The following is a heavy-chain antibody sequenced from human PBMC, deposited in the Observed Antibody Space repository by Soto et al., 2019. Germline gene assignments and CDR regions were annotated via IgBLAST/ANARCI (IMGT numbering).Heavy chain of an antibody. CDR2: IWYDGSNK. J-gene: IGHJ6*04. CDR1: GFTFSSYG. D-gene: IGHD6-13*01. Sequence: GGSLRLSCAASGFTFSSYGMHWVRQAPGKGLEWVAVIWYDGSNKYYADSVKGRFTISRDNSKNTLYLQMNSLRAEDTAVYYCARDKYSSSWYYYGMDVWGKGTTVTVSS. CDR3: ARDKYSSSWYYYGMDV. V-gene: IGHV3-33*01.